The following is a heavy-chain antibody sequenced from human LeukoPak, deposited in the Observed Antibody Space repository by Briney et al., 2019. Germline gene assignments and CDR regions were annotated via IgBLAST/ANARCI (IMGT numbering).Heavy chain of an antibody. CDR3: ARHPPGIAVAGQLDY. Sequence: PSETLSLTCTVSGGSISSSSYYWGWTRQPPGKGLEWIGSIYYSGSTYYNPSLKSRVTISVDTSKNQFSLKLSSVTAADTAVYYCARHPPGIAVAGQLDYWGQGTLVTVSS. CDR2: IYYSGST. V-gene: IGHV4-39*01. D-gene: IGHD6-19*01. J-gene: IGHJ4*02. CDR1: GGSISSSSYY.